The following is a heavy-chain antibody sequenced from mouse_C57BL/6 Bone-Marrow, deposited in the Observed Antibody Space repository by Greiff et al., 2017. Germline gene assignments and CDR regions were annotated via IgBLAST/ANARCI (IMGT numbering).Heavy chain of an antibody. J-gene: IGHJ4*01. CDR1: GYTFTSYW. CDR3: ARTDPYAMDY. V-gene: IGHV1-50*01. Sequence: VQLQQPGAELVKPGASVKLSCKASGYTFTSYWMQWVKQRPGQGLEWIGEIDPSDSYTNYNQKFKGKATLTVDTSSSTAYMQHSSLTSEDSAVYYCARTDPYAMDYWGQGTSVTVSS. CDR2: IDPSDSYT.